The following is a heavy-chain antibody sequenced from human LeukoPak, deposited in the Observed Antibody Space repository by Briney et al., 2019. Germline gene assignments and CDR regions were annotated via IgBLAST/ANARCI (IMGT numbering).Heavy chain of an antibody. J-gene: IGHJ5*02. CDR2: ISSNGGST. D-gene: IGHD4-23*01. CDR1: GVTFSSYA. V-gene: IGHV3-64*01. CDR3: ARDRLPRGGNSQYNWFDP. Sequence: GGGLRLSCAASGVTFSSYAMHWVRQAPGKGLEYVSAISSNGGSTYYANSVKGRFTISRDNSKNTLYLQMGSLRAEDMAVYYCARDRLPRGGNSQYNWFDPWGQGTLVTASS.